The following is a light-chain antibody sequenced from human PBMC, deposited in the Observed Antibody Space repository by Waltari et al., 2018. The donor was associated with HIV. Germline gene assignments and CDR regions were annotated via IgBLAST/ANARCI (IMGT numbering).Light chain of an antibody. CDR1: TSDVGGYNS. Sequence: QSALTQPASVSGSPGQSITISCPGTTSDVGGYNSVSWYQQHPDKAPKLVILEVSSRPSGVSNRFSGSKSGNTASLTISGLQAEDEAYYCCSSYTSSDTVVFGGGTKVTVL. J-gene: IGLJ2*01. CDR3: SSYTSSDTVV. V-gene: IGLV2-14*03. CDR2: EVS.